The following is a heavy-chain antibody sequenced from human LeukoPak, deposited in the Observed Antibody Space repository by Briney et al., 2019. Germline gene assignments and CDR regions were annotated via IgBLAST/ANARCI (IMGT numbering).Heavy chain of an antibody. Sequence: SETLSLTCTVSGGSISSSYSWGWIRQPPGKGLEWIGNIYYSGSTYYNSSLKSRVTISVDTSKNQFSLKLSSVTASDTAIYYCASTKLGYSGGWHWGQGTLVTVSS. CDR3: ASTKLGYSGGWH. CDR2: IYYSGST. J-gene: IGHJ4*02. V-gene: IGHV4-39*01. D-gene: IGHD6-19*01. CDR1: GGSISSSYS.